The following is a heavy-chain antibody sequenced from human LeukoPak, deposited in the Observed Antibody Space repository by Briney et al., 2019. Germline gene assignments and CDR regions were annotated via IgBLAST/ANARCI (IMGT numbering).Heavy chain of an antibody. J-gene: IGHJ6*02. Sequence: GGSLRLSCAASGFTFSSYAMSWVRQAPGKGLEWVSAISGSGGSTYYADSVKGRFTISGDNSKNTLYLQMNSLRAEDTAVYYCAKDRWGGVKRSRIYCSGGSCYSDRRYYGMDVWGQGTTVTVSS. CDR2: ISGSGGST. D-gene: IGHD2-15*01. CDR3: AKDRWGGVKRSRIYCSGGSCYSDRRYYGMDV. V-gene: IGHV3-23*01. CDR1: GFTFSSYA.